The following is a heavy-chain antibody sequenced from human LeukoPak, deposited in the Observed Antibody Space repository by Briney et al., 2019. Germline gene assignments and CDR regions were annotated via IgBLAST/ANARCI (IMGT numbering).Heavy chain of an antibody. CDR2: IYYSGST. V-gene: IGHV4-39*07. CDR1: GGSISSSTFY. Sequence: PSETLSLTCTVSGGSISSSTFYWGWIRQPPGKGLEWIGSIYYSGSTYYNPSLKSRVTISVDTSKNQFSLKLSSVTAADTAVYYCAIEGSSWYYYMDVWGKGTTVTVSS. J-gene: IGHJ6*03. CDR3: AIEGSSWYYYMDV. D-gene: IGHD6-6*01.